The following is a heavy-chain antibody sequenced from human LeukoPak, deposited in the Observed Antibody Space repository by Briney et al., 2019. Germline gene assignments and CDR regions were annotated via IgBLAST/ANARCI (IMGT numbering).Heavy chain of an antibody. CDR1: GGSISSYY. CDR3: ARLSSGYDPWYFDYWGQGTFWFDP. CDR2: IYYSGST. Sequence: PSETLSLTCTVSGGSISSYYWSWIRQPPGKGLEWIGYIYYSGSTNYNPSLKSRVTISVDTSKNQFSLKLSSVTAADTAVYYRARLSSGYDPWYFDYWGQGTFWFDPWGQGTLVTVSS. J-gene: IGHJ5*02. D-gene: IGHD5-12*01. V-gene: IGHV4-59*08.